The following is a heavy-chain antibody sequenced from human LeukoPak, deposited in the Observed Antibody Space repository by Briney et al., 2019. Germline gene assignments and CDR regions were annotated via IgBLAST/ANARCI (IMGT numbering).Heavy chain of an antibody. CDR1: GFTVNNYA. D-gene: IGHD3-22*01. CDR2: IFGSGGSA. J-gene: IGHJ4*02. V-gene: IGHV3-23*01. CDR3: TKTTTGYSSGQYPGWPADH. Sequence: GWSLRLSCTASGFTVNNYAMYWVRQAPRKGLEWVAGIFGSGGSAHYADSVKGRFTISRDNSKNTVYLQMDSLRGEDTAVYYCTKTTTGYSSGQYPGWPADHWGQGALVTVSS.